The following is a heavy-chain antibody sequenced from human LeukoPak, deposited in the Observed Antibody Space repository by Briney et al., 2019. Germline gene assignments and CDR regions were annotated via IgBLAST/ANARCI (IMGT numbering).Heavy chain of an antibody. CDR2: IDPSDSYT. Sequence: RGESLKISCKGSGYSFTSYWISWVRQMPGKGLEWMGRIDPSDSYTNYSPSFQGHVTISADKSISTAYLQWSSLKASDTAMYYCARHRMPGIAVAASDYWGQGTVVTVSS. CDR1: GYSFTSYW. J-gene: IGHJ4*02. V-gene: IGHV5-10-1*01. D-gene: IGHD6-19*01. CDR3: ARHRMPGIAVAASDY.